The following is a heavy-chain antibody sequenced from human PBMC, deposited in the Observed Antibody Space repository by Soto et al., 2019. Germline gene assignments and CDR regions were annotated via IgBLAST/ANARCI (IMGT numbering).Heavy chain of an antibody. V-gene: IGHV3-49*04. CDR3: TRAESPDIAYFFDY. CDR1: GFTFGNYA. D-gene: IGHD3-3*02. CDR2: IRNQTYSGTT. J-gene: IGHJ4*02. Sequence: GGSLRLSCTASGFTFGNYAISWVRQAPGKGLEWVGLIRNQTYSGTTEYTESMKGRFIISRDDSNSVAYLEMNSLKTEDSAVYYCTRAESPDIAYFFDYWGQGTLVTVSS.